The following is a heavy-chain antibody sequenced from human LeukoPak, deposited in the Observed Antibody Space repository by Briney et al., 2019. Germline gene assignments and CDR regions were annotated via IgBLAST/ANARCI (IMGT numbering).Heavy chain of an antibody. Sequence: PSETLSLTCTVSGYSISSGYYWGWIRQPPGKGLEWIGSIYHSGSTYYNPPLKSRVTISVDTSKNQFSLKLSSVTAADTAVYYCARGPTREYFDYWGQGTLVTVSS. D-gene: IGHD1-26*01. CDR2: IYHSGST. CDR1: GYSISSGYY. CDR3: ARGPTREYFDY. V-gene: IGHV4-38-2*02. J-gene: IGHJ4*02.